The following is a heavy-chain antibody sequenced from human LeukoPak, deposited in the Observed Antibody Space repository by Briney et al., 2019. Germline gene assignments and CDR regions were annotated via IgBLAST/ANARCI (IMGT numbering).Heavy chain of an antibody. CDR3: ARGNYDILTGYYGPVDY. CDR2: IYYSGST. V-gene: IGHV4-31*03. Sequence: SQTLSLTCTVSGGSISSGGYYWSWIRQHPGKGLEWIGYIYYSGSTYYNPSLKSRVTISVDTSKNQLSLKLSSVTAADTAVYYCARGNYDILTGYYGPVDYWGQGTLVTVSS. CDR1: GGSISSGGYY. D-gene: IGHD3-9*01. J-gene: IGHJ4*02.